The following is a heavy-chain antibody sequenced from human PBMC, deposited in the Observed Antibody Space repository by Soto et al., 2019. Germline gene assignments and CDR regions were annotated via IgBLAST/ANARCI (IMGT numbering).Heavy chain of an antibody. V-gene: IGHV3-73*02. CDR3: ARGVYDFWSGHPKGLDY. CDR2: IRSKANSYAT. Sequence: EVQLVESGGGLVQPGGSLKLSCAASGFIFSGSAMEWVRQASGKGLEWVGRIRSKANSYATAYAVSVKGRFTISRDDSRNTAYRQMHSLKTEDTAVYYCARGVYDFWSGHPKGLDYWGQGTVVTVSS. J-gene: IGHJ4*02. CDR1: GFIFSGSA. D-gene: IGHD3-3*01.